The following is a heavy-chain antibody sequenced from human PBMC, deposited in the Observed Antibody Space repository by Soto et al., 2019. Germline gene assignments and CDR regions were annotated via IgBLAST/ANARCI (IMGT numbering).Heavy chain of an antibody. V-gene: IGHV4-31*03. CDR2: NYYSGST. CDR1: GGSVRSGGYY. Sequence: QVQLQESGPGLVKPSQTLSLTCTVSGGSVRSGGYYWIWIRQHPGKGLEWIGYNYYSGSTYYNPSLKSRVTISVDTSKNQFSLKLSSVTAADTAVYYCASAGGGAAAGFYSYYGMDVWGQGTTVTVSS. D-gene: IGHD6-13*01. CDR3: ASAGGGAAAGFYSYYGMDV. J-gene: IGHJ6*02.